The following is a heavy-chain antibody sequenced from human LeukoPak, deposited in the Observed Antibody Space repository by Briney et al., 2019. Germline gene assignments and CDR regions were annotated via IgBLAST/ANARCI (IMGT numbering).Heavy chain of an antibody. J-gene: IGHJ4*02. D-gene: IGHD6-19*01. V-gene: IGHV3-23*01. CDR1: GFTFSSYA. CDR2: ISGSGGST. CDR3: AKTTIGYSSGRYPGWPVDY. Sequence: PGGSLRLSCAASGFTFSSYAMSWVRQAPGKGLEWVSAISGSGGSTYYADSEKGRFTISRDNSKNTVYLQMNSLRAEDTAVYYCAKTTIGYSSGRYPGWPVDYWGQGTLVTVSS.